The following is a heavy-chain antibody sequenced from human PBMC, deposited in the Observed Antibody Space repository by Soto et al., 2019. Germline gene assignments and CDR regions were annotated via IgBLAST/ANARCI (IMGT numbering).Heavy chain of an antibody. J-gene: IGHJ6*02. D-gene: IGHD3-10*01. CDR1: GFTFSSYS. CDR2: ISSSSRYI. CDR3: ARDGRVRGVIAALYSCYYGMYV. V-gene: IGHV3-21*01. Sequence: GGSLRLSCAASGFTFSSYSMNWVRQAPGKGLEWVSSISSSSRYIYYAYSVKGRFTISRDNAKNSLYLQMNSLRAEDTAVYYYARDGRVRGVIAALYSCYYGMYVWHQQPTFTISS.